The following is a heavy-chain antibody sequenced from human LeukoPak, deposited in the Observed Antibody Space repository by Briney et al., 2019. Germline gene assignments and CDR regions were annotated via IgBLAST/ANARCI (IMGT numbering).Heavy chain of an antibody. CDR3: ARADGDRHAYNLWFVP. Sequence: PSQTLSLTCALSGDIVYRYSAVWNWIRQSPSRGLEWLGRTYYRSKWYNDYAVSVESRITINPDTSKNQFCLQPNSVTPEDTDVYYCARADGDRHAYNLWFVPCGQGTLVTVSS. D-gene: IGHD5-24*01. V-gene: IGHV6-1*01. J-gene: IGHJ5*02. CDR1: GDIVYRYSAV. CDR2: TYYRSKWYN.